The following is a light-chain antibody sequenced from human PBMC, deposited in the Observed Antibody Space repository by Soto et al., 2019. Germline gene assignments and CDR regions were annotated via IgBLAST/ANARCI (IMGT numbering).Light chain of an antibody. CDR3: QQYNNWLPLT. CDR2: GAS. J-gene: IGKJ4*01. V-gene: IGKV3-15*01. CDR1: QSVSGN. Sequence: EIVMTQSPATLSVSPGERATLSCRASQSVSGNLAWYQQKPGQAPRLLIYGASTRATGIPARFSGSGSGTEFTLTNSSLQSEDFAVYYCQQYNNWLPLTFGGGTKVEIK.